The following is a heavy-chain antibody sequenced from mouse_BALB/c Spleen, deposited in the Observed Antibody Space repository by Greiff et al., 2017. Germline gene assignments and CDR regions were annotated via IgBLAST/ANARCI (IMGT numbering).Heavy chain of an antibody. CDR2: FYPGSGSI. CDR3: ARHEEEAIYYGNYGAMDY. CDR1: GYTFTEYI. J-gene: IGHJ4*01. Sequence: QVQLKESGAELVKPGASVKLSCKASGYTFTEYIIHWVKQRSGQGLEWIGWFYPGSGSIKYNEKFKDKATLTADKSSSKVYMELSRLTSEDSAVYFCARHEEEAIYYGNYGAMDYWGQGTSVTVSS. V-gene: IGHV1-62-2*01. D-gene: IGHD2-1*01.